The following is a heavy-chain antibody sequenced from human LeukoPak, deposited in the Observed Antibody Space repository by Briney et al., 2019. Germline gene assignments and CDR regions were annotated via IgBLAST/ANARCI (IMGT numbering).Heavy chain of an antibody. J-gene: IGHJ4*02. CDR1: GGSFSGYY. CDR2: INHSGST. CDR3: ARGGEAAHFDY. Sequence: SETLSLTCAVYGGSFSGYYWSWIRQPPGKGLEWIGEINHSGSTNYNPSLKSRVTISVDTSKNQFSLKLSSVTAADTAVYYCARGGEAAHFDYWGQGTLVTVSS. V-gene: IGHV4-34*01. D-gene: IGHD6-13*01.